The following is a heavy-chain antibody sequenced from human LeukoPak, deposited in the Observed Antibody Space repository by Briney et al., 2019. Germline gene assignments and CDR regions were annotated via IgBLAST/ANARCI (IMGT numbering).Heavy chain of an antibody. CDR1: GGSISGSSYY. Sequence: SETLSLICTVSGGSISGSSYYWGWIRQPPGKGLEWIGNVYYSGSTYYNPSLKSRVTISVDTSKNQFSLKLSSVTAADTAVYYCARGGRGSSSSGIDYWGQGTLVTVSS. D-gene: IGHD6-6*01. CDR2: VYYSGST. CDR3: ARGGRGSSSSGIDY. J-gene: IGHJ4*02. V-gene: IGHV4-39*01.